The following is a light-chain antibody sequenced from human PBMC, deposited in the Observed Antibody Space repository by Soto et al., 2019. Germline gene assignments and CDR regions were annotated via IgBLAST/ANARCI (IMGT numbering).Light chain of an antibody. Sequence: DIVMTQPPDSLAVSLGERATINCKSSQIVLYSSNNKNYLAWYQQKPGQPPKLLIYWASTRESGVPDRFSGSGSGTDFTLTISSLQDEDVAVYYCQQYYSTPPAFGGGTKVDIK. CDR1: QIVLYSSNNKNY. CDR3: QQYYSTPPA. CDR2: WAS. V-gene: IGKV4-1*01. J-gene: IGKJ4*01.